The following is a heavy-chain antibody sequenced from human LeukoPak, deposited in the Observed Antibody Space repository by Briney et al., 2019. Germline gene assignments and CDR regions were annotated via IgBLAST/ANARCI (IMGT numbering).Heavy chain of an antibody. J-gene: IGHJ6*02. D-gene: IGHD3-3*01. V-gene: IGHV3-23*01. CDR2: ISGSGGST. CDR3: ANSGYDFWSGYSNYGMDV. CDR1: GFTFSSYA. Sequence: HPGGSLRLSCAASGFTFSSYAMSWVRQAPGKGLEWVSAISGSGGSTYYADSVKGRFTISRDNSKNTLYLQMNSLRAEDTAVYYCANSGYDFWSGYSNYGMDVWGQGTLVTVSS.